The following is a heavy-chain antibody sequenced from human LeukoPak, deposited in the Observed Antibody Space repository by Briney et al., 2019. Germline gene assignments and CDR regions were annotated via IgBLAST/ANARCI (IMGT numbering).Heavy chain of an antibody. Sequence: GGSLRLSCAASGFTFSDYYMSWIRQAPGKGLEWVSYISSSGSTIYYADSVKGRFTISRDNAKNSLYLQMNSLRAEDTAVYYCARDSPYSSSSLDYWGQGTLVTVSS. CDR1: GFTFSDYY. CDR3: ARDSPYSSSSLDY. CDR2: ISSSGSTI. D-gene: IGHD6-13*01. V-gene: IGHV3-11*04. J-gene: IGHJ4*02.